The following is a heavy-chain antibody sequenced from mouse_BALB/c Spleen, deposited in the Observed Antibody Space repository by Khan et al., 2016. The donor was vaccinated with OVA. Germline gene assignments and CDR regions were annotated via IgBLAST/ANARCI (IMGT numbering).Heavy chain of an antibody. D-gene: IGHD1-2*01. Sequence: EVQLQESGPGLVKPSQSLSLTCTVTGYSITSGYGWNWIRQFPGNQLEWMGYISYSGSTNYNPSPKSRISITRDPSKNQFFLQLNSVTTEETATYYCARTARIKYWGQGTTLTVSS. CDR3: ARTARIKY. J-gene: IGHJ2*01. CDR2: ISYSGST. CDR1: GYSITSGYG. V-gene: IGHV3-2*02.